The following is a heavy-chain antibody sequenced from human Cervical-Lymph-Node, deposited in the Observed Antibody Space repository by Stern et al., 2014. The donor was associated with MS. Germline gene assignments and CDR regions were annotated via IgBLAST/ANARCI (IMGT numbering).Heavy chain of an antibody. V-gene: IGHV3-33*01. Sequence: VQLVESGGGVVQPGRSLRLSCSASGFNFTVFGMHWVRPAPGKGLEWVSVICHDGSNQYYGDSVRGRFTVSRDNSKNTLYLQMNSLRAEDTAVYYCTRGRSGTWPFDYWGQGALVTVSS. D-gene: IGHD1-26*01. CDR2: ICHDGSNQ. J-gene: IGHJ4*02. CDR3: TRGRSGTWPFDY. CDR1: GFNFTVFG.